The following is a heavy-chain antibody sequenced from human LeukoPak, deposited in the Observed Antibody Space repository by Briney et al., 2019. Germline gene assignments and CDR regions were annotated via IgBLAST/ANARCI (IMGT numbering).Heavy chain of an antibody. CDR2: ISYDGSNK. CDR3: ARDRSSSKAFDY. J-gene: IGHJ4*02. CDR1: GFTFSSYA. Sequence: PGGSLRLSCAASGFTFSSYAMSWVRQAPGKGLEWVAVISYDGSNKYYADSVKGRFTISRDNSKNTLYLQMNSLRAEDTAVYYCARDRSSSKAFDYWGQGTLVTVSS. D-gene: IGHD2-2*01. V-gene: IGHV3-30-3*01.